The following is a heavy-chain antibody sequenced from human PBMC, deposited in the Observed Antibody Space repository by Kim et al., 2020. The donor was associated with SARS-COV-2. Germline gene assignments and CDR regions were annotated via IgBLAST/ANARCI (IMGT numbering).Heavy chain of an antibody. CDR1: GFTFSSYA. CDR2: ISYDGSNK. CDR3: ARTYSGSYYSYFDY. V-gene: IGHV3-30-3*01. D-gene: IGHD3-10*01. Sequence: GGSLRLSCAASGFTFSSYAMHWVRQAPGKGLEWVAVISYDGSNKYYADSVKGRFTISRDNSKNTLYLQMNSLRAEDTAVYYCARTYSGSYYSYFDYWGQGNLVNVSS. J-gene: IGHJ4*02.